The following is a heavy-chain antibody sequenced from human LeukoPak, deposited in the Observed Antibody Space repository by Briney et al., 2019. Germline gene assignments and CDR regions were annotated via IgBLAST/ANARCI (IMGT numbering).Heavy chain of an antibody. J-gene: IGHJ4*02. CDR3: AKTLHILEASSGWYASDY. D-gene: IGHD6-19*01. Sequence: GGSLRLSCAASAFTFSDYTMHWVRQAPGKGLEWVAVISNDGNNKYYADSLKGRFTISRDNSKNTLYMQMNSLRAEDTAVYYCAKTLHILEASSGWYASDYWGQGTLVTVSS. CDR1: AFTFSDYT. CDR2: ISNDGNNK. V-gene: IGHV3-30-3*02.